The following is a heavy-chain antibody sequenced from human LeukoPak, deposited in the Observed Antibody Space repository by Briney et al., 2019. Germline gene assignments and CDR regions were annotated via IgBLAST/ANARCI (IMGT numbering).Heavy chain of an antibody. CDR1: GGSFNDYF. V-gene: IGHV4-34*01. CDR3: ARGRLGSVVFEGYYYFMDV. D-gene: IGHD3-22*01. J-gene: IGHJ6*03. CDR2: VYNGGST. Sequence: SETLSLTCAVYGGSFNDYFWTWIRQPPGKGLEWIGEVYNGGSTNYNPSLKSRVIISVDTSKSQFSLRLSSVTAADTAVYYCARGRLGSVVFEGYYYFMDVWGKGTTVTVSS.